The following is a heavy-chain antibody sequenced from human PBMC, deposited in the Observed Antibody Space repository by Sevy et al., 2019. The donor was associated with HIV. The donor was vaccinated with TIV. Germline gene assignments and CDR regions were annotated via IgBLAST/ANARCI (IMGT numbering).Heavy chain of an antibody. CDR1: GFTFSSYG. V-gene: IGHV3-30*03. J-gene: IGHJ4*02. CDR2: ISYDGSNK. CDR3: AGGSYCSGGSCLDY. D-gene: IGHD2-15*01. Sequence: GGSLRLSCAASGFTFSSYGMHWVRQAPGKGLEWVAVISYDGSNKYYADSVKGRFTISRDNSKNTLYLQMNSLRAKDTAVYYCAGGSYCSGGSCLDYWGQGTLVTVSS.